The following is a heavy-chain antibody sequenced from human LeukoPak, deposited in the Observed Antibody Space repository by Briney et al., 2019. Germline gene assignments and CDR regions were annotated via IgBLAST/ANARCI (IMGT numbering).Heavy chain of an antibody. Sequence: GASVKVSCKASGYTFTSYGIGWVRQAPGQGLEWMGWISAYNGNTTYAQKLQGRVTMTTDTSTSTAYMELRSPRSDDTAVYYCARDSGSNLYYYYYGMDVWGQGTTATVSS. CDR1: GYTFTSYG. D-gene: IGHD1-26*01. V-gene: IGHV1-18*01. CDR2: ISAYNGNT. CDR3: ARDSGSNLYYYYYGMDV. J-gene: IGHJ6*02.